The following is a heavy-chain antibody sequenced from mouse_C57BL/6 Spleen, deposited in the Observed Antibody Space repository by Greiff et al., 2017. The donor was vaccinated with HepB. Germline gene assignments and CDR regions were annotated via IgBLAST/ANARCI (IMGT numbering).Heavy chain of an antibody. V-gene: IGHV5-16*01. D-gene: IGHD2-3*01. Sequence: EVKLVESEGGLVQPGSSMKLSCTASGFTFSDYYMAWVRQVPEKGLEWVANINYDGSSTYYLDSLKSRFIISRDNAKNILYLQMSSLKSEDTATYYGARDRNWAYDGYYNWYFDVWGTGTTVTVSS. CDR3: ARDRNWAYDGYYNWYFDV. J-gene: IGHJ1*03. CDR2: INYDGSST. CDR1: GFTFSDYY.